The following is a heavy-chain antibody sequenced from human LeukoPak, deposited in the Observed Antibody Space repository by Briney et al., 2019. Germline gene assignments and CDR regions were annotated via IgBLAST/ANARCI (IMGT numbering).Heavy chain of an antibody. CDR2: IYTSGST. J-gene: IGHJ4*02. D-gene: IGHD1-26*01. V-gene: IGHV4-61*02. Sequence: PSETLSLTCTVSGGSISSGSYYWSWIRQPAGKGLEWIGRIYTSGSTNYNPSLKSRVTISVDTSKNQFSLKLSSVTAADTAVYYCARVVVGSVDYWGQGTLVTVSS. CDR3: ARVVVGSVDY. CDR1: GGSISSGSYY.